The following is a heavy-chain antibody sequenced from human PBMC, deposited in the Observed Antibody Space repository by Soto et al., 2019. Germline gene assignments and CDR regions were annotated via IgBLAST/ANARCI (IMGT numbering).Heavy chain of an antibody. Sequence: ESGGGLVQPGGSLRLSCAASGFTFSSYEMNWVRQAPGKGLEWVSYISSSGSTIYYAASVKGRFTISRDNAKNSLYLQMNSLRAEDTAVYYCAGWSYYDSKWGQGTLVTVSS. CDR1: GFTFSSYE. J-gene: IGHJ4*02. CDR3: AGWSYYDSK. CDR2: ISSSGSTI. D-gene: IGHD3-22*01. V-gene: IGHV3-48*03.